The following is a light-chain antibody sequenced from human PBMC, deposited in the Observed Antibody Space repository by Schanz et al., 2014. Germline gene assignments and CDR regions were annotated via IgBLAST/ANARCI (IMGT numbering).Light chain of an antibody. CDR1: QSVRSTY. V-gene: IGKV3-20*01. Sequence: EIVLTQSPGTLSLSPGERATFSCRASQSVRSTYFAWYQHIPGQAPRLLIHDVSKRASGIADRFSGSGSGADFILTISRLEPEDFAVYYCQQFGASPFTFGAGSKVEIK. CDR2: DVS. CDR3: QQFGASPFT. J-gene: IGKJ4*01.